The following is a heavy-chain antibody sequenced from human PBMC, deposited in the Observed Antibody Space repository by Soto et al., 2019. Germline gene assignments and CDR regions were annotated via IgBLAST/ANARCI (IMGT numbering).Heavy chain of an antibody. V-gene: IGHV1-69*02. CDR1: GGTFSSYT. CDR2: IIPILGIA. Sequence: QVQLVQSGAAVKKPGSSVKISCKASGGTFSSYTISWVRQAPGQGLEWMGRIIPILGIANYAQKFQGRVTLPADKSTSTAYMELSSLRSEDTAVYYCARALSVYLGCGSVSKGDWFEPWGQGTLVTVSS. CDR3: ARALSVYLGCGSVSKGDWFEP. J-gene: IGHJ5*01. D-gene: IGHD3-10*01.